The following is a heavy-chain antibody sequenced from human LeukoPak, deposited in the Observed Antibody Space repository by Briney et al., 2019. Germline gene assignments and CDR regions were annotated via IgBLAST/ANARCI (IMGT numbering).Heavy chain of an antibody. CDR1: GFTVSSNY. CDR3: ARGYTYGTYYFDN. D-gene: IGHD5-18*01. CDR2: IYSGGST. J-gene: IGHJ4*02. V-gene: IGHV3-53*01. Sequence: GRSLRLSCAASGFTVSSNYMSWVRQAPGKGLEWVSVIYSGGSTYYADSVKGRFTISRDNSKNTLYLQMNSLRAEDTAVYYCARGYTYGTYYFDNWGQGTLVTVSS.